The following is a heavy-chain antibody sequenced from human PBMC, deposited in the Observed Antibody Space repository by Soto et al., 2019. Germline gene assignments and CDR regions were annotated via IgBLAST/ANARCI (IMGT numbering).Heavy chain of an antibody. D-gene: IGHD2-2*02. J-gene: IGHJ4*02. CDR2: IYPGDSNT. Sequence: GESLKISCKGSGYSFTNYWIGWVRQMPGKGLEWMGIIYPGDSNTRYSPSFQGHVTISANKSISTAYLQWSTLKASDTAMYYCAIQGYCSNTACYTVDYWGQGTLVTVSS. V-gene: IGHV5-51*01. CDR1: GYSFTNYW. CDR3: AIQGYCSNTACYTVDY.